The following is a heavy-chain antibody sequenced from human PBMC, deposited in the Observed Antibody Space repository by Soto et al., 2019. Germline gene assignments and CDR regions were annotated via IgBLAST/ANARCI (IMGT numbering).Heavy chain of an antibody. CDR3: ARGDSSGYYYRWFDP. D-gene: IGHD3-22*01. Sequence: ASVKVSCKASGYTFTSYGISWVRQAPGQGLEWMGWISAYNGNTNHAQKLQGRVTMTTDTSTSTAYMELRSLRSDDTAVYYCARGDSSGYYYRWFDPWGQGTLVTVSS. V-gene: IGHV1-18*01. J-gene: IGHJ5*02. CDR1: GYTFTSYG. CDR2: ISAYNGNT.